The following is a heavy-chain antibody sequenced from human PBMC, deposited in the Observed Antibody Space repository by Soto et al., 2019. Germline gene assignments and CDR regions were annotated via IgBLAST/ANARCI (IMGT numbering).Heavy chain of an antibody. J-gene: IGHJ6*03. CDR2: ISSSSSYI. Sequence: EVQLVESGGGLVKPGGSLRLSCAASGFTFSSYSMNWVRQAPGKGLEGVSSISSSSSYIYYADSVKGRFTISRDNAKNSLYLQMNSLRAEDTAVYYCARDWCSGGSCYGGSYYYYYMDVWGKGTTVTVSS. CDR1: GFTFSSYS. CDR3: ARDWCSGGSCYGGSYYYYYMDV. D-gene: IGHD2-15*01. V-gene: IGHV3-21*01.